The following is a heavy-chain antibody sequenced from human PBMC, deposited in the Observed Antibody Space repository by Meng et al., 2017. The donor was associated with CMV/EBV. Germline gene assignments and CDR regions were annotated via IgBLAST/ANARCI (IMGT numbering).Heavy chain of an antibody. CDR2: ISYDGSNK. CDR3: AREAHEGCYNWFDP. D-gene: IGHD4/OR15-4a*01. J-gene: IGHJ5*02. CDR1: GFTFSSYA. Sequence: GESLKISCAASGFTFSSYAMHWVRQAPGKGLEWVAVISYDGSNKYYADSVKGRFTISRDNSKNTLYLQMNSLGAEDTAVYYCAREAHEGCYNWFDPWGQGTLVTVSS. V-gene: IGHV3-30*04.